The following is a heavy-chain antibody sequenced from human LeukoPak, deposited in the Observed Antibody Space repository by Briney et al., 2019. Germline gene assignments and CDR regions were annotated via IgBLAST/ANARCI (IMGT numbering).Heavy chain of an antibody. CDR1: GGSFSGYY. CDR3: ARGGFGFGELVPSDWFDP. CDR2: INHSGST. D-gene: IGHD3-10*01. Sequence: SETLSLTCAVYGGSFSGYYWSWIRHPPGKGLELIGEINHSGSTNYNPSLKSRVTISVDTSKNQFSLKLSSVTAADTAVYYCARGGFGFGELVPSDWFDPWGQGTLVTVSS. J-gene: IGHJ5*02. V-gene: IGHV4-34*01.